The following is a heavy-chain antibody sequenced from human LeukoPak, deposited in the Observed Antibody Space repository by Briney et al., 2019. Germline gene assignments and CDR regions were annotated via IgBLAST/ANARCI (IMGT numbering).Heavy chain of an antibody. J-gene: IGHJ4*02. D-gene: IGHD2-2*01. V-gene: IGHV3-23*01. CDR3: ATVFSSSNEFFDY. CDR1: GFTFSDYA. Sequence: TGGSLRLSCAASGFTFSDYAISWVRQAPGKGLEWVSAISGSGGGTYYADSVKGRFTISRDNSKNTQYLQMNSLRAEDTAVYYCATVFSSSNEFFDYWGQGALVTVSS. CDR2: ISGSGGGT.